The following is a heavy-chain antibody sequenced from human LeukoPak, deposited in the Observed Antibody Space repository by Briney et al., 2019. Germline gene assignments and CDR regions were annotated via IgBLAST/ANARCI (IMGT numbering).Heavy chain of an antibody. V-gene: IGHV1-2*02. J-gene: IGHJ1*01. CDR1: GYTFTGYY. Sequence: ASVRVSCKASGYTFTGYYMHWVRQAPGQGLEWMGWINPNSGGTNYAQKFQGRVTMTRDTSISTAYMELSRLRSDDTAVYYCARDPKTPFWSGYYADEYFQHWGQGTLVTVSS. CDR2: INPNSGGT. CDR3: ARDPKTPFWSGYYADEYFQH. D-gene: IGHD3-3*01.